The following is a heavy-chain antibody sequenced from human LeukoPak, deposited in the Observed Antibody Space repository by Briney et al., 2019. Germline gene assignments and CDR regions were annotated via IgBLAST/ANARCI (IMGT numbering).Heavy chain of an antibody. CDR1: GGTFSSYA. CDR2: IIPIFGTA. CDR3: ARAGRFGVVTGYFDY. D-gene: IGHD3-3*01. V-gene: IGHV1-69*05. Sequence: GASVKVSCKASGGTFSSYAISWVRQAPGQGLEWMGGIIPIFGTANYAQKFQGRVTITTDESTSTAYMELSSLRSEDTAVYYCARAGRFGVVTGYFDYWGQGTLVTVSS. J-gene: IGHJ4*02.